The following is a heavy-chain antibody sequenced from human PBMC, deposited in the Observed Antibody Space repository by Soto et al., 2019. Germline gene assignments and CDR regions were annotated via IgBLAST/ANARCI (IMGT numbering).Heavy chain of an antibody. CDR1: GFTFSSYA. J-gene: IGHJ6*02. D-gene: IGHD4-17*01. CDR2: ISYDGSNK. V-gene: IGHV3-30-3*01. Sequence: PGGSLRLSCAAPGFTFSSYAMHWVRQAPGKGLEWVAVISYDGSNKYYADSVKGRFTISRDNSKNTLYLQMNSLRAEDTAVYYCAKEAWVTTALGEYYYYGMDVWGQGTTVTVSS. CDR3: AKEAWVTTALGEYYYYGMDV.